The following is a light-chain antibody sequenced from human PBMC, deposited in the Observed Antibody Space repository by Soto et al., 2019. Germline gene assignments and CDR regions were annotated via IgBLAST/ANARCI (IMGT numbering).Light chain of an antibody. J-gene: IGLJ1*01. V-gene: IGLV2-14*01. CDR3: GSYTSSSTPFV. CDR2: DVS. CDR1: SSDVGGYNY. Sequence: QSVLTQPASVSGSPGQSIAISCTGTSSDVGGYNYVSWYQQHPGKAPKLMIYDVSNRPSGVSDRFSGSKSGNTASLTISGLQAEDEADYYCGSYTSSSTPFVFGTGTKLTVL.